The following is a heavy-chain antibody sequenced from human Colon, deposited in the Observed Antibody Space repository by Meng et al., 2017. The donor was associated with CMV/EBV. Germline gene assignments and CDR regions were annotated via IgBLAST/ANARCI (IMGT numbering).Heavy chain of an antibody. Sequence: GESLKISCAASGFTFSSYSMNWVRQAPGKGLEWVSSISSSSSYIYYADSVKGRFTISRDNAKNTLFLQMNSLGADDTGVYFCATDRVGAMFYTNPFDYWGQGTLVTVSS. CDR1: GFTFSSYS. J-gene: IGHJ4*02. V-gene: IGHV3-21*01. CDR2: ISSSSSYI. D-gene: IGHD1-26*01. CDR3: ATDRVGAMFYTNPFDY.